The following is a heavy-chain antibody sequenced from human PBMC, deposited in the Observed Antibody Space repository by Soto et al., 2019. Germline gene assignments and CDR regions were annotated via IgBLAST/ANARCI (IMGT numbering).Heavy chain of an antibody. J-gene: IGHJ4*02. CDR1: GFTVSTYD. V-gene: IGHV3-53*01. CDR2: IQSGGAT. D-gene: IGHD5-12*01. CDR3: VRVLYDSGVVDC. Sequence: QLVESGGGLFQAGGSTRLSCLVSGFTVSTYDMAWVRQAPGKGLEWASVIQSGGATYYPDSAQGRFTISRDNFKNKVYLQMSSLRVDDTGVYSCVRVLYDSGVVDCRGQGSLITVS.